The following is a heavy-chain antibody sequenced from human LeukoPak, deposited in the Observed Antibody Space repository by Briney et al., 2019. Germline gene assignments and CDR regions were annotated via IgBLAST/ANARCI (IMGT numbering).Heavy chain of an antibody. V-gene: IGHV1-18*01. Sequence: ASVKVSCKASGYTFTSYDISWVRQAPGQGLEWMGWISAYNGNTNYAQKLQGRVTMTTDTSTSTAYMELRSLRSDDTAVYYCARDSWNSRNYYYYGMDVWGQGTTVTVSS. J-gene: IGHJ6*02. CDR2: ISAYNGNT. CDR1: GYTFTSYD. CDR3: ARDSWNSRNYYYYGMDV. D-gene: IGHD1-7*01.